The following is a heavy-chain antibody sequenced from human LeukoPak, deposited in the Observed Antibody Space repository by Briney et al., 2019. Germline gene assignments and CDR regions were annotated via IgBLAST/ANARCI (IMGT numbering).Heavy chain of an antibody. CDR3: AREPTSGREPTSGRPLDY. CDR1: GGSISGHF. V-gene: IGHV4-4*07. D-gene: IGHD5-12*01. Sequence: SGTLSLTCTVSGGSISGHFWTWIRQPAGKGLEWIGRMYSTGSNNYNPSLKSRVTMSLDTSKNHFSLNLTSVTAADTAVYYCAREPTSGREPTSGRPLDYWGQGTLVTVSS. J-gene: IGHJ4*02. CDR2: MYSTGSN.